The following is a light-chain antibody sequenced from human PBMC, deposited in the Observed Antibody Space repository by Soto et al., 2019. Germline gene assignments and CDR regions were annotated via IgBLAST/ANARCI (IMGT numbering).Light chain of an antibody. CDR1: SSDVDAYNY. CDR2: EVS. J-gene: IGLJ2*01. Sequence: QSALTQPPSASGSPGQSVAISCTVTSSDVDAYNYVSWYQQHPGKVPKLILYEVSKRPSGVPDRFSGSRSGNTASLTVSGLQAEDEADYYCSSDVGSNDWVFGGGTKLTVL. V-gene: IGLV2-8*01. CDR3: SSDVGSNDWV.